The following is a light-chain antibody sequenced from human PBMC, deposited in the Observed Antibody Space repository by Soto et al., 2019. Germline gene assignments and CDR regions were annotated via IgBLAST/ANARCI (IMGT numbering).Light chain of an antibody. CDR1: SSNIAAGYD. J-gene: IGLJ1*01. V-gene: IGLV1-40*01. Sequence: QSVLTQPPSVSGAPGQRVTISCTGSSSNIAAGYDVHWYQQLPGTAPKLLIYGNSNRPSGVPDRFSGSKSGTSASLAITGLQAEDEADYCCQSYDSSLYVFGTGTKLTVL. CDR2: GNS. CDR3: QSYDSSLYV.